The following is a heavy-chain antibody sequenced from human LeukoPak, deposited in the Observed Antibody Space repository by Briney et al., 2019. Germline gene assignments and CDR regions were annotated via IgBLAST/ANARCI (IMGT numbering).Heavy chain of an antibody. D-gene: IGHD3-22*01. CDR1: GGSISSHY. J-gene: IGHJ5*02. CDR3: ARQSYDSSGYYHPAWFDP. CDR2: FYYSGST. V-gene: IGHV4-59*08. Sequence: SETLSLTCTVSGGSISSHYWSWIRRPPRKGLEWVGYFYYSGSTNYNPSPKSRVTISVDTSKNHFSLKLSSVTAADTALYYCARQSYDSSGYYHPAWFDPWGQGTLVTVSS.